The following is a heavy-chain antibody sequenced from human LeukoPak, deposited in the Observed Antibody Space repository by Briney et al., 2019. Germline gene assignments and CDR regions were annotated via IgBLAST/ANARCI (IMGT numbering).Heavy chain of an antibody. Sequence: GGSLRLSCAASGFTFSSYAMHWVRQAPGKGLEWVSGISSSGERTHYADSVKGRFTISRDNSKNTLYLQMNSLRAEDTAIYYCTKDSSMVRGDYDYFDYWGQGTLVTVSS. CDR3: TKDSSMVRGDYDYFDY. CDR2: ISSSGERT. V-gene: IGHV3-23*01. D-gene: IGHD3-10*01. J-gene: IGHJ4*02. CDR1: GFTFSSYA.